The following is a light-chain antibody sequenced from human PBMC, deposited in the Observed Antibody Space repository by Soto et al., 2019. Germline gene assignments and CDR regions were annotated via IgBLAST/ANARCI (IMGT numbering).Light chain of an antibody. J-gene: IGKJ2*02. CDR3: QQYNYYQST. V-gene: IGKV4-1*01. CDR2: WAS. Sequence: DIVLTHSPDSLAVSLGERATINCKSSQSVLSRSNNENYLSWHQHKPGQPPKLLIYWASTRESGVPDRFSGSGSGTEFTLTISNLQPDDFATYFWQQYNYYQSTFGQAAKLDI. CDR1: QSVLSRSNNENY.